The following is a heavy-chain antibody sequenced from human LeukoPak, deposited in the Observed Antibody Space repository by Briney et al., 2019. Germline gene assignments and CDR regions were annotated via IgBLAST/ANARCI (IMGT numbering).Heavy chain of an antibody. CDR1: GGSFSGYY. CDR3: ARVGNRKYYGSGSYYFDY. V-gene: IGHV4-34*01. D-gene: IGHD3-10*01. CDR2: INHSGST. J-gene: IGHJ4*02. Sequence: SETLSLTCAAYGGSFSGYYWSWIRQPPGKGLEWIGEINHSGSTNYNPSLKSRVTISIDTSKNQFSLKLSSVTAADTAVYYCARVGNRKYYGSGSYYFDYWGQGTLVTVSS.